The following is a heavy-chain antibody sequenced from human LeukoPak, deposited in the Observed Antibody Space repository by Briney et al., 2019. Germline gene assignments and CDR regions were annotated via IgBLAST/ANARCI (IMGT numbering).Heavy chain of an antibody. J-gene: IGHJ4*02. V-gene: IGHV5-51*01. CDR1: GYSFSHYW. D-gene: IGHD4-23*01. CDR2: IYPGDSDT. CDR3: ARGYGGNSDY. Sequence: GESLKISCQGSGYSFSHYWINWVRQVPGKGLEWMGIIYPGDSDTKYSPSFQGHVTISADKSISTAYLHWSSLKASDTAMYYCARGYGGNSDYWGQGTLVTVSS.